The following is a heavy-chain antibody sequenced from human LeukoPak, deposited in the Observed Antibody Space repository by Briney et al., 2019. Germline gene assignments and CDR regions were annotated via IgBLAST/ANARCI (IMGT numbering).Heavy chain of an antibody. CDR2: ITSRGSLI. CDR1: GFTFSNYY. V-gene: IGHV3-11*04. CDR3: ARSSPGIDY. D-gene: IGHD2-15*01. J-gene: IGHJ4*02. Sequence: PGGSLRLSCAASGFTFSNYYMAWIRQAPGKGLEWVSYITSRGSLIYYADSVRGRFTISRDNAKSSLYLQMNSLRAEDTAVYYCARSSPGIDYWGQGTLVTVSS.